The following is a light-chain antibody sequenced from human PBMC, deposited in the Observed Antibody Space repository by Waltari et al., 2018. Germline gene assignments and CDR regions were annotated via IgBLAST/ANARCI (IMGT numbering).Light chain of an antibody. V-gene: IGLV3-19*01. CDR3: HSRDASGVAGS. Sequence: SSELTQDPAVSVAMGQTVRITCQGDILRSYYASWYQQRPGQAPILVIYDKNNRPSGVPDRFSGSSSHNTGSLTITGAQAEDEASYYCHSRDASGVAGSFGGGTKLTVL. CDR1: ILRSYY. CDR2: DKN. J-gene: IGLJ2*01.